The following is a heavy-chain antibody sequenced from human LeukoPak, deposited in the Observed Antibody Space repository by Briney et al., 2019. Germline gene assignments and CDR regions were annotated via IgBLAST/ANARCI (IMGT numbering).Heavy chain of an antibody. D-gene: IGHD3-10*01. Sequence: PGGSLRLSCVVSGFTFDVYGMSWVRQAPGKGLEWVSAINWNGGSRSYADSVKGRFTISRDNAKNSMYLEMNSLRAEDTALYYCARDREGLLLWFGELEYWGQGVLVIVSS. J-gene: IGHJ4*02. CDR3: ARDREGLLLWFGELEY. CDR1: GFTFDVYG. V-gene: IGHV3-20*04. CDR2: INWNGGSR.